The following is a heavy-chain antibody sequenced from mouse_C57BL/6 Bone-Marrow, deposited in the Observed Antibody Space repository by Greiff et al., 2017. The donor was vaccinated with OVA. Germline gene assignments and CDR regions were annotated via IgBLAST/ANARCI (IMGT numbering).Heavy chain of an antibody. CDR1: GYTFTSYW. D-gene: IGHD1-1*01. CDR2: IHPSDSDT. Sequence: QVQLQQPGAELVKPGASVKVSCKASGYTFTSYWMHWVKQRPGQGLEWIGRIHPSDSDTNYNQKFKGKATLTVDKSSSTAYMQLSSLTSEDSAVYYWAIGYYYGSLAWFAYWGQGTLVTVSA. CDR3: AIGYYYGSLAWFAY. J-gene: IGHJ3*01. V-gene: IGHV1-74*01.